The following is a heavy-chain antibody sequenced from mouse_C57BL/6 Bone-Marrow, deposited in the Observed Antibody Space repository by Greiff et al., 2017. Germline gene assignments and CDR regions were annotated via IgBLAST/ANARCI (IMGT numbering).Heavy chain of an antibody. V-gene: IGHV1-82*01. Sequence: VQLQQSGPELVKPGASVKISCKASGYAFSSSWMNWVKQRPGKGLEWIGRIYPGDGDTNYNGKFKGKATLTADKSSSTAYMQLSSLASEDSAVYFCAGVVAHWGQGTLVTVSA. CDR2: IYPGDGDT. CDR1: GYAFSSSW. CDR3: AGVVAH. D-gene: IGHD1-1*01. J-gene: IGHJ3*01.